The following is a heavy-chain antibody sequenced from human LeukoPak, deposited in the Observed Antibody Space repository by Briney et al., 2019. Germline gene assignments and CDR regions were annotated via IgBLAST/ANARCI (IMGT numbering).Heavy chain of an antibody. Sequence: KPGGSLRLSCAASGFTFSSYSMNWVRQAPGKGLEWVSSISSSSSYIYYADSVKGRFTISRDNAKNSLYLQMNSLRAEDTAVYYCARELQYTVWHYYYYMDVWGKGTTVTVSS. CDR2: ISSSSSYI. J-gene: IGHJ6*03. CDR3: ARELQYTVWHYYYYMDV. D-gene: IGHD4-11*01. CDR1: GFTFSSYS. V-gene: IGHV3-21*01.